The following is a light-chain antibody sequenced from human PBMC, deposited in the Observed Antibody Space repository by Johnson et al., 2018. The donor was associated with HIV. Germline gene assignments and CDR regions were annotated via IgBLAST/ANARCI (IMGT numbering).Light chain of an antibody. CDR1: SSNIENNY. CDR3: GTWDSSLSTEV. Sequence: QPVLTQPPSVSAAPGQKVTISCSGSSSNIENNYVSWYQHLPGTAPKLLIYDNTKRPSGIPGRFSGSKSGTSATLGITGLQTGDEADYYCGTWDSSLSTEVFGTGTKVTVL. CDR2: DNT. V-gene: IGLV1-51*01. J-gene: IGLJ1*01.